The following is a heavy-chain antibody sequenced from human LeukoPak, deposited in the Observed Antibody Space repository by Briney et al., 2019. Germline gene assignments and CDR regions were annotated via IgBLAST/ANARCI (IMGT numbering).Heavy chain of an antibody. CDR1: GDTVSSNSAA. V-gene: IGHV6-1*01. CDR2: TYYRSKWYC. CDR3: ARGFALDF. Sequence: SQTLSLTCDISGDTVSSNSAAWIWIRQSPSRGLEWLGRTYYRSKWYCDYAVSVESRITISPDTSKNQFSLQLNSVTADDTAVYYCARGFALDFWGQGTMVTVSS. J-gene: IGHJ3*01.